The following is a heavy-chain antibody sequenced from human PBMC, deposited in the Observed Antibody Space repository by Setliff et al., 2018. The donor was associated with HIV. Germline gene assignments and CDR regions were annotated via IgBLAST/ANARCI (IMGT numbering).Heavy chain of an antibody. CDR3: ARPYDSLYG. V-gene: IGHV4-59*01. J-gene: IGHJ1*01. D-gene: IGHD3-22*01. CDR1: GGSISSYY. Sequence: SETLSLTCTVSGGSISSYYWSWIRQPPGKRLEWIGYIYYTGSTNYNPSLKSRVTISLDTSKNQFSLNLSSVTAADTAVYYCARPYDSLYGWGQGVLVTVSS. CDR2: IYYTGST.